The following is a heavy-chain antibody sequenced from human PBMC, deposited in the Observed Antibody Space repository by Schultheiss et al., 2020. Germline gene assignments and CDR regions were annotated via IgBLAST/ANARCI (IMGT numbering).Heavy chain of an antibody. CDR3: ARTLGGSRYYYYYYMDV. Sequence: SGPTLVKPTQTLTLTCTFSGFSLSTSGVGVGWIRQPPGKALEWLALIYWDDDKRYSPSLKSRLTISRDTSKNQVVLTMTNVDPVDTATYYCARTLGGSRYYYYYYMDVWGKGTTVTVSS. J-gene: IGHJ6*03. CDR2: IYWDDDK. V-gene: IGHV2-5*02. CDR1: GFSLSTSGVG. D-gene: IGHD1-26*01.